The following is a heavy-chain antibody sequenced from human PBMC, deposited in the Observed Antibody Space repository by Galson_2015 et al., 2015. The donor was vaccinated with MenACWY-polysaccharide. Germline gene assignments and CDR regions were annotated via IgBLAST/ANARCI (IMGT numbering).Heavy chain of an antibody. Sequence: SLRLSCAASGFTFSSYAMHWVRQTPGKGLEWVAVISYDERDKYYADSVKGRFTISRDNSRNTLYLQMNSLTAEDTAVYFCAREYCGRTSCSGMDVWGQGTPVTVS. CDR2: ISYDERDK. J-gene: IGHJ6*02. CDR1: GFTFSSYA. V-gene: IGHV3-30*04. D-gene: IGHD2-2*01. CDR3: AREYCGRTSCSGMDV.